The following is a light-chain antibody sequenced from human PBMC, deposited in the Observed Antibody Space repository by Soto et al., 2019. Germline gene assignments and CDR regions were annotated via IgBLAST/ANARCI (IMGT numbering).Light chain of an antibody. CDR3: QTYDNNSDYV. V-gene: IGLV1-40*01. CDR1: SSNIGAGYV. Sequence: QSVLTQPPSVSGAPGQRVTISCTGSSSNIGAGYVVHWYQQLPGAAPKLLIFSDNKRPSGVPDRFSGSKSGISASLAITGLQTEDEADYYCQTYDNNSDYVFGTGPKVTV. J-gene: IGLJ1*01. CDR2: SDN.